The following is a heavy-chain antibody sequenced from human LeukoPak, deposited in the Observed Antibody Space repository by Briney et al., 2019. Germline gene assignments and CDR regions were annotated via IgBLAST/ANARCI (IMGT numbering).Heavy chain of an antibody. Sequence: GGSLRLSCAASGFTFSSYWMHWVRQAPGKGLVWVSRINSDGSSTSYADSVKGRFTISRDNAKNTLYLQMNSLRAEDTAVYYCARGLPEYYYYYYMDVWGKGTTVTVSS. J-gene: IGHJ6*03. CDR3: ARGLPEYYYYYYMDV. CDR1: GFTFSSYW. V-gene: IGHV3-74*01. D-gene: IGHD2-2*01. CDR2: INSDGSST.